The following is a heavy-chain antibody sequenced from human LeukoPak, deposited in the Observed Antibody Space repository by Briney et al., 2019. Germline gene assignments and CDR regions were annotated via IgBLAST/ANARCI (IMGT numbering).Heavy chain of an antibody. CDR3: ARSSWLANDAFDI. V-gene: IGHV3-30-3*01. CDR2: ISYDGSNK. D-gene: IGHD6-19*01. J-gene: IGHJ3*02. CDR1: GFTFSSYA. Sequence: GSLRLSCAASGFTFSSYAMHWVRQAPGKGLEWVAVISYDGSNKYYADSVKGRFTISRDNSKNTLYLQMNSLRAEDTAVYYCARSSWLANDAFDIWGQGTMVTVSS.